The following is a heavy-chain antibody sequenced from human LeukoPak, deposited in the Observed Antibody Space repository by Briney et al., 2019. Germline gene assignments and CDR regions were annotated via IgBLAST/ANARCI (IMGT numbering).Heavy chain of an antibody. D-gene: IGHD2-2*02. CDR2: IIPIFGTA. CDR3: ARAGMDCSSTSCYTPNDYYYYYMDV. CDR1: GGTFSSYA. J-gene: IGHJ6*03. V-gene: IGHV1-69*05. Sequence: GASVKVSCKASGGTFSSYAISWVRQAPGQGLEWMGGIIPIFGTANYAQKFQGRVTITTDESTSTAYMELSSLRSEDTAVYYCARAGMDCSSTSCYTPNDYYYYYMDVWGKGTTVTVSS.